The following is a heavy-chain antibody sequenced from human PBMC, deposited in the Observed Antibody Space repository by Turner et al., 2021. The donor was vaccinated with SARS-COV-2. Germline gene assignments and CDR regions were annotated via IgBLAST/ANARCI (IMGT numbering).Heavy chain of an antibody. J-gene: IGHJ5*02. CDR1: GGSINTSPYY. CDR2: IYYSVST. CDR3: ASRRGGSAAYNP. V-gene: IGHV4-39*01. Sequence: QLQLQESGPGLVKPSETLSVTCTVSGGSINTSPYYWGWIRQPPGKGLEWIGSIYYSVSTYYNPSLKSRIIISIDTSKNQFSLQVTSVTAADTAIYYCASRRGGSAAYNPWGQGTLVTVSS. D-gene: IGHD6-13*01.